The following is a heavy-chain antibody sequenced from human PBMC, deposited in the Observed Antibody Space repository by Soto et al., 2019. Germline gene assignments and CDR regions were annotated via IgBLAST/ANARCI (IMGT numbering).Heavy chain of an antibody. D-gene: IGHD6-13*01. Sequence: QVQQVQSGPEVKKPGASVKVSCKAAGYTFTNYGITWVRQAPGQGLEWMGWIITYSGNTNYAQKLQDRVSLTADTSTSTAYMELSSLRSGDTAVYYCARIPGYSTTWYYAFDIWGQGTLVTVSS. CDR2: IITYSGNT. CDR3: ARIPGYSTTWYYAFDI. J-gene: IGHJ3*02. V-gene: IGHV1-18*01. CDR1: GYTFTNYG.